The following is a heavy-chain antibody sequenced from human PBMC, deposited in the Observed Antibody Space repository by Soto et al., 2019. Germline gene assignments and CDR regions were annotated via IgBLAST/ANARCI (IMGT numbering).Heavy chain of an antibody. V-gene: IGHV4-39*01. CDR3: ARHVLIWQLALLSGWFDP. Sequence: SETLSLTCTVSGGSISSSSYYWGWIRQPPGKGLEWIGSIYYSGSTYYNPSLKSRVTISVDTSKNQFSLKLSSVTAADTAVYYCARHVLIWQLALLSGWFDPWGQGTLVTVSS. CDR2: IYYSGST. D-gene: IGHD6-13*01. CDR1: GGSISSSSYY. J-gene: IGHJ5*02.